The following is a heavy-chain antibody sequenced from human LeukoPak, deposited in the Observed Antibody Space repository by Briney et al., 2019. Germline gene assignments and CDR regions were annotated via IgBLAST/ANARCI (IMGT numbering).Heavy chain of an antibody. D-gene: IGHD3-10*01. CDR1: GGSFSGYY. Sequence: SETLSLTCAVYGGSFSGYYWSWIREPPGKGLEWIGEINHSGSTNYNPSLKSRVTISVDTSKNQFSLKLSSVTAADTAVYYCARVRGYYGSWFDPWGQGTLVTVSS. V-gene: IGHV4-34*01. CDR2: INHSGST. CDR3: ARVRGYYGSWFDP. J-gene: IGHJ5*02.